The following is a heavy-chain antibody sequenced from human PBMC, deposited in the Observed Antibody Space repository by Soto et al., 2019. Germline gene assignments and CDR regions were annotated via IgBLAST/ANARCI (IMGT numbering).Heavy chain of an antibody. D-gene: IGHD5-12*01. V-gene: IGHV4-59*01. CDR3: AREGNLGRWLQPLDF. CDR1: GDSISAYS. CDR2: IHYNGNT. Sequence: QVQLQVSGPGLVKPSETLSLTCTVSGDSISAYSWSWVRQPPGKGLEWIGNIHYNGNTKYSPSLKSRVTSSVDTSKHHFSLRLLSVTAADTAIYFCAREGNLGRWLQPLDFWGQGTLVTVSS. J-gene: IGHJ4*02.